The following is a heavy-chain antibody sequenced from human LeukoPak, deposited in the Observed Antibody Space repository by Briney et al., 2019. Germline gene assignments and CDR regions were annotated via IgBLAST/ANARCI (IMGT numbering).Heavy chain of an antibody. J-gene: IGHJ3*02. D-gene: IGHD4-17*01. V-gene: IGHV1-18*01. CDR2: ISAYNGNT. CDR1: GYTFTSYG. CDR3: ARVQIYGDYARSAFDI. Sequence: GASVKVSCKASGYTFTSYGISWVRQAPGQGLEWMGWISAYNGNTNYAQKLQGRVTMTTDTSTSTAYMELRSLRSDDTAVYYCARVQIYGDYARSAFDIWGQGTMVTVSS.